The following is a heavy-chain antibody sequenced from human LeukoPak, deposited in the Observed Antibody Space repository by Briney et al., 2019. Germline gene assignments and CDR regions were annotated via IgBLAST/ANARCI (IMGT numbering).Heavy chain of an antibody. CDR3: ARGGSPSDY. D-gene: IGHD3-16*01. Sequence: PGGSLRLSCAASGFTFSSYWMHWVRQPPGEGLVWVSRIHLDGRTTNYADSVKGRFTISRDNAKNTLYLEMNSLRAEDTAVYYCARGGSPSDYWGQGTLVTVS. CDR2: IHLDGRTT. CDR1: GFTFSSYW. V-gene: IGHV3-74*01. J-gene: IGHJ4*02.